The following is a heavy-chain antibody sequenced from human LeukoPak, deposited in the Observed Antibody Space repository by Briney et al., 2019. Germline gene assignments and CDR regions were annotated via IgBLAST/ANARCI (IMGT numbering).Heavy chain of an antibody. V-gene: IGHV4-39*01. D-gene: IGHD3-22*01. CDR3: ARGVSYYDSSGYYNEYFQH. CDR1: GGSVSSSSYY. Sequence: SETLSLTCSVSGGSVSSSSYYWGWIRQPPGKGLEWIGSVYYSGRAYYNPSLKSRVTISVDTSKNQFSLQLRSVTAADTAVYYCARGVSYYDSSGYYNEYFQHWGQGTLVTVSS. CDR2: VYYSGRA. J-gene: IGHJ1*01.